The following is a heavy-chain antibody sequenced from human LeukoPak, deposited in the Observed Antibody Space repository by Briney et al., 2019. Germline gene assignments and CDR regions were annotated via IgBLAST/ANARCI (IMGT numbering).Heavy chain of an antibody. D-gene: IGHD3-22*01. V-gene: IGHV3-7*01. Sequence: QSGGSLRLSCAASGFTFSSYWMSWVRQAPGKGLEWVANIKQDGSEKYYVDSVKGRFTISRDNAKNSLYLQMNSLRAEDTAVYYCAREVSYYYDSSGYYYLDYWGQGTLVTVSS. J-gene: IGHJ4*02. CDR1: GFTFSSYW. CDR2: IKQDGSEK. CDR3: AREVSYYYDSSGYYYLDY.